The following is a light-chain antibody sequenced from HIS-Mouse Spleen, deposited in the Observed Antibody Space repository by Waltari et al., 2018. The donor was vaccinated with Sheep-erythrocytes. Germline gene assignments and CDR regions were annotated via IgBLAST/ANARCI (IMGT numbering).Light chain of an antibody. Sequence: AIQMTQSPSSLSASVVARVTITCPESQGIRNDLGWYQQKPGKAPKLLIYAASSLQSGVPSRFSGSGSGTDFTLTISSLQPEDFATYYCLQDYNYPWTFGQGTKVEIK. CDR3: LQDYNYPWT. J-gene: IGKJ1*01. V-gene: IGKV1-6*01. CDR1: QGIRND. CDR2: AAS.